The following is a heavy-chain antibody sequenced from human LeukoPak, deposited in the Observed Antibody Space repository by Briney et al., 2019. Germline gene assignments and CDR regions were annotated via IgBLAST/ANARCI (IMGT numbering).Heavy chain of an antibody. V-gene: IGHV3-23*01. CDR1: GFTISSDG. Sequence: PGGSLRLSCAASGFTISSDGMNWVRQAPRKGLEWVSVIFGSGDTTNYADSVKGRFTISRDRSKNTLYLEMHSLRADDTAVYYCAKDQKPDSGYDIDYWGQGTLVIVSS. D-gene: IGHD5-12*01. CDR3: AKDQKPDSGYDIDY. J-gene: IGHJ4*02. CDR2: IFGSGDTT.